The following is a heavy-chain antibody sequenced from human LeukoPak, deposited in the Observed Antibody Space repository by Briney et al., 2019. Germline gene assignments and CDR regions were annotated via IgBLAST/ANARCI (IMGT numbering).Heavy chain of an antibody. J-gene: IGHJ6*02. CDR1: GFIVSNYY. D-gene: IGHD2-15*01. Sequence: AGGSLRLSCAASGFIVSNYYMNWVRQAPGKGLECVSVISGSGGSTYYADSVKGRFTISRDNSKSTLYLQMNSLRAEDTAVYYCAKDWERYCSGGSCYGMDVWGQGTTVTVSS. V-gene: IGHV3-23*01. CDR3: AKDWERYCSGGSCYGMDV. CDR2: ISGSGGST.